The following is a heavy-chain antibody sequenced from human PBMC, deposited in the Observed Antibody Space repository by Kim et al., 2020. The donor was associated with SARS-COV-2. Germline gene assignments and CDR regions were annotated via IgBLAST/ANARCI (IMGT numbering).Heavy chain of an antibody. CDR3: ARERRYYYDSSGYYY. D-gene: IGHD3-22*01. CDR1: GGSVSSGSYY. J-gene: IGHJ6*01. Sequence: SETLSLTCTVSGGSVSSGSYYWSWIRQPPGKGLEWIGYIYYSGSTNYNPSLKSRVTISVDTSKNQFSLKLSSVTAADTAVYYCARERRYYYDSSGYYY. CDR2: IYYSGST. V-gene: IGHV4-61*01.